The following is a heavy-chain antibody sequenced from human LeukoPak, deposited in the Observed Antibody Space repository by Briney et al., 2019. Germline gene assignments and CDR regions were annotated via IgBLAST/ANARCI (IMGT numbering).Heavy chain of an antibody. CDR2: IYYSGST. CDR1: GGSISSYY. CDR3: ARGGSSWYYFDY. D-gene: IGHD6-13*01. J-gene: IGHJ4*02. V-gene: IGHV4-59*08. Sequence: PSETLSLTCTVSGGSISSYYWSWIRQPPGKGLEWNGYIYYSGSTNYNPSLKSRVTISVDTSKNQFSLKLSSVTAADTAVYYCARGGSSWYYFDYWGQGTLVTVSS.